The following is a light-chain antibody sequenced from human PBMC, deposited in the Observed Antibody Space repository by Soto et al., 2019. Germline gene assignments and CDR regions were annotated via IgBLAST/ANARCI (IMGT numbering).Light chain of an antibody. V-gene: IGLV1-47*01. Sequence: QSVLTQPPSASGTPGQRVTISCSGSTSNIEKFYVYWYQQVPGTAPKLLIYRNNQRPSGVPDRVAGSKSGTSASLAISGLRSEDEAEYYCAAWYDSLRGVIFGGGTKVTVL. J-gene: IGLJ2*01. CDR1: TSNIEKFY. CDR3: AAWYDSLRGVI. CDR2: RNN.